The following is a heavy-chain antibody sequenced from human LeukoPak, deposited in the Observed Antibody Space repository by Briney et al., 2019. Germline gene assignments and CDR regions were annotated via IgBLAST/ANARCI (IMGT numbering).Heavy chain of an antibody. CDR3: ARGQLLDY. Sequence: SETLSLTCAVYGGSFSGYYWSWIRQPPGKGLEWIGEINHSGSTNYNPSLKSRVTISVDTSRNQFSLKLSSVTAADTAVYYCARGQLLDYWGQGTLVTVSS. CDR2: INHSGST. J-gene: IGHJ4*02. V-gene: IGHV4-34*01. CDR1: GGSFSGYY.